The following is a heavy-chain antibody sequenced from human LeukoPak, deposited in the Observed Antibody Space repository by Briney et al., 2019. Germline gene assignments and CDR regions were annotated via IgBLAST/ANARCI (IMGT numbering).Heavy chain of an antibody. CDR3: ARPSTDYVWGSYRTGAFYI. J-gene: IGHJ3*02. D-gene: IGHD3-16*02. CDR2: IYYSGST. CDR1: GGSISSSSYY. Sequence: KPSETLSLTCTVSGGSISSSSYYWGWTRQPPGKGLEWIGSIYYSGSTYYNPSLKSRVTISVDTSKNQFSLKLSSVTAADTAVYYCARPSTDYVWGSYRTGAFYIWGQGTMVTVSS. V-gene: IGHV4-39*01.